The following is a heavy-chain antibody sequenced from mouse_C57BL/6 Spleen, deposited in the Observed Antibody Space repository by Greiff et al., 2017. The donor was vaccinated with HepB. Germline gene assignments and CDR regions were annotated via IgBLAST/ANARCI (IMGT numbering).Heavy chain of an antibody. CDR1: GYTFTDYY. Sequence: EVQLQQSGPELVKPGASVKISCKASGYTFTDYYMNWVKQSHGKSLEWIGDINPNNGGTSYNQKFKGKATLTVDKSSSTAYMELRSLTSEDSAVYYCARWDYYGSPPFDYWGQGTTLTVSS. J-gene: IGHJ2*01. V-gene: IGHV1-26*01. CDR3: ARWDYYGSPPFDY. CDR2: INPNNGGT. D-gene: IGHD1-1*01.